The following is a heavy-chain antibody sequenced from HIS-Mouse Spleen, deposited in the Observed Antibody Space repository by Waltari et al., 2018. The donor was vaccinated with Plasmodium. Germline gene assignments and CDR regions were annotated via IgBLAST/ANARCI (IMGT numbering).Heavy chain of an antibody. CDR3: ARGSRGLYSGSYFDY. Sequence: QVQLVESGGGVVQPGRSLSLSCAASGFTFSSYAMHWARQAPGKGLGWVAVISYHGSNKYYADSVKGRVTISRDNSKNTLYLQMNSLRAEDTAVYYCARGSRGLYSGSYFDYWGQGTLVTVSS. J-gene: IGHJ4*02. V-gene: IGHV3-30-3*01. CDR1: GFTFSSYA. D-gene: IGHD1-26*01. CDR2: ISYHGSNK.